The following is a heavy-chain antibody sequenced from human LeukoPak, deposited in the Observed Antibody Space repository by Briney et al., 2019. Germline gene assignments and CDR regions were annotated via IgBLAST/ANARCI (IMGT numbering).Heavy chain of an antibody. CDR1: GGSISSGSYY. CDR3: ARDWVGVSSVGPSDYYYMDV. J-gene: IGHJ6*03. CDR2: IYTSGST. D-gene: IGHD2-8*02. Sequence: PSETLSLTCTVSGGSISSGSYYWGWIRQPAGKGLEWIGRIYTSGSTNYTPSINSRDTISVDTSKNQFSLKLSSVTAADTAVYYCARDWVGVSSVGPSDYYYMDVWGKGTTVTVSS. V-gene: IGHV4-61*02.